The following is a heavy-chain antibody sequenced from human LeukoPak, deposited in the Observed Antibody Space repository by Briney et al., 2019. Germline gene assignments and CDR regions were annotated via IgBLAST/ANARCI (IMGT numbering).Heavy chain of an antibody. J-gene: IGHJ3*02. CDR3: ASSIVVVPAALDAFDI. D-gene: IGHD2-2*01. CDR2: MNPNSGNT. Sequence: ASVKVSCKASGYTFTSYDINWVRQATGQGLEWMGWMNPNSGNTGYAQKFQGRVTITRNTSISTAYMGLSSLRSEDTAVYYCASSIVVVPAALDAFDIWGQGTMVTVSS. V-gene: IGHV1-8*03. CDR1: GYTFTSYD.